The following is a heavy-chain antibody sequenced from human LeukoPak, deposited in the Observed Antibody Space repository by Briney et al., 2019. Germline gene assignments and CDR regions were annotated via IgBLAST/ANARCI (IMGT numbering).Heavy chain of an antibody. Sequence: SETLSLTCTVSGGSISSYYWSWIRQSPGKGLEWIGYIYYSGSTNYNPSLKSRVTISVDTSKNQFSLKLSSVTAADTAVYYCARRGGSQDFDYWGQGALVTVSS. CDR2: IYYSGST. D-gene: IGHD1-26*01. V-gene: IGHV4-59*08. CDR3: ARRGGSQDFDY. CDR1: GGSISSYY. J-gene: IGHJ4*02.